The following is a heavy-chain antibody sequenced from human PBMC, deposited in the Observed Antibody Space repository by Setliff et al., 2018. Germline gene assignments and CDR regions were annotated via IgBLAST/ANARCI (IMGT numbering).Heavy chain of an antibody. CDR1: GYSFTSND. J-gene: IGHJ3*02. D-gene: IGHD1-26*01. CDR2: LNPSSGNT. CDR3: ARAHSGSDFHDPFDI. Sequence: SVKVSCTASGYSFTSNDINWVRQATGQGPEWMGWLNPSSGNTGYAPKFQGRVTITRSTSLSTAYMELSSLRSEDTAIYYCARAHSGSDFHDPFDIWGQGTMVTVSS. V-gene: IGHV1-8*03.